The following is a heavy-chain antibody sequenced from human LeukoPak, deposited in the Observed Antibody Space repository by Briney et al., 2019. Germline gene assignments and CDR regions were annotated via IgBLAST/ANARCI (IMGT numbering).Heavy chain of an antibody. CDR1: GGSISSYY. V-gene: IGHV4-59*01. Sequence: SETLSLTCTVSGGSISSYYRSWIRQPPGKGLEWIGYIYYSGSANYNPSLKTRVTISVDTSKNQFSLKLSSVTAADTAVYYCARGPDTAMVTYWGQGTLVTVSS. CDR3: ARGPDTAMVTY. D-gene: IGHD5-18*01. CDR2: IYYSGSA. J-gene: IGHJ4*02.